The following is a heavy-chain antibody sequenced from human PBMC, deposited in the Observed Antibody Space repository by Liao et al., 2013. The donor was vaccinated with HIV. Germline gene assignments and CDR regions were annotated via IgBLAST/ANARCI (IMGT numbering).Heavy chain of an antibody. V-gene: IGHV4-59*08. D-gene: IGHD1-26*01. CDR3: ARVQWEPAPNWYSDL. J-gene: IGHJ2*01. Sequence: QVHLQESGPGLVKPSETLSLTCTVSGDSIRSRYWSWIRQPPGKGLEWIGYVYHTAITDSNPSLKSRVTISIDTSSNHVSLKLTSVTAADTAVYYCARVQWEPAPNWYSDLWGRGTLVIVSS. CDR1: GDSIRSRY. CDR2: VYHTAIT.